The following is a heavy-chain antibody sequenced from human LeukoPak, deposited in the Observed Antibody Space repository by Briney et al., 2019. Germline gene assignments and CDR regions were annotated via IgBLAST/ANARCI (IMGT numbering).Heavy chain of an antibody. D-gene: IGHD1-26*01. Sequence: ASVKVSCKTSGYTFSDYYLHWVRQAPGQGLEWMGWINPSSGGTKNAQKFQGRVTMTRDTSISTGYMELSRLRSDDTAVYFCARPIRGSYVEDVFDIWGQGTMVTVSA. J-gene: IGHJ3*02. CDR3: ARPIRGSYVEDVFDI. V-gene: IGHV1-2*02. CDR2: INPSSGGT. CDR1: GYTFSDYY.